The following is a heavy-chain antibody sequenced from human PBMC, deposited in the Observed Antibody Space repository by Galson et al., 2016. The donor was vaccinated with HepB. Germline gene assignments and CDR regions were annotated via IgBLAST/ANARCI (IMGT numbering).Heavy chain of an antibody. CDR1: GFTFSTYW. V-gene: IGHV3-74*01. D-gene: IGHD1-26*01. CDR2: INSDGSIT. J-gene: IGHJ5*02. CDR3: ATVGQKWELMS. Sequence: SLRLSCAASGFTFSTYWMHWVRQVPGKGLVWVSLINSDGSITIYADSVKGRFTISRDNAKNTLYVQMNSPRADDTAVYYCATVGQKWELMSWGQGTLVTVSS.